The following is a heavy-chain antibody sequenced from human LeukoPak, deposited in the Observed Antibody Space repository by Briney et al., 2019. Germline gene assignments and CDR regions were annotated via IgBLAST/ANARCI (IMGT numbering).Heavy chain of an antibody. Sequence: GGSLRLSCAASGFTFDDYAMHWVRQAPGKGLEWVSGISWNSGSIGYADSVKGRFTISRDNAKNSLYLQMNSLRAEDTALYYCAKAETYYYGSGSYLSSHFDYWGQGTLVTVSS. CDR2: ISWNSGSI. V-gene: IGHV3-9*01. J-gene: IGHJ4*02. CDR1: GFTFDDYA. CDR3: AKAETYYYGSGSYLSSHFDY. D-gene: IGHD3-10*01.